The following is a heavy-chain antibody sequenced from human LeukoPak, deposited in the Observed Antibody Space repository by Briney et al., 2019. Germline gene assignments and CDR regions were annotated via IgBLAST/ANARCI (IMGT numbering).Heavy chain of an antibody. CDR2: INTNTGAT. CDR3: ARGTGSSWLDP. Sequence: GASVTVSFQSSGYTFTAYYMHWVRQAPGQGLEWMAWINTNTGATRFAQEFQGRVTLTRDTSISTAYMELGRLTSDDTAVYYCARGTGSSWLDPWGQGTLVTVSS. CDR1: GYTFTAYY. J-gene: IGHJ5*02. D-gene: IGHD2-15*01. V-gene: IGHV1-2*02.